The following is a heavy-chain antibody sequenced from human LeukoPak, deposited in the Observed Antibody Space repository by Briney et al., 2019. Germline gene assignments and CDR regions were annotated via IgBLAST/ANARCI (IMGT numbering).Heavy chain of an antibody. V-gene: IGHV1-18*01. CDR1: GYTFTSYG. CDR2: ISAYNGNT. J-gene: IGHJ4*02. D-gene: IGHD3-10*01. CDR3: ARGRGISWFGELFAGYFDY. Sequence: ASVKVSCKASGYTFTSYGISWVRQASGQGLEWMGWISAYNGNTNYAQKLQGRVTMTTDTSTSTAYMELRSLRSDDTAVYYCARGRGISWFGELFAGYFDYWGQGTLVTVSS.